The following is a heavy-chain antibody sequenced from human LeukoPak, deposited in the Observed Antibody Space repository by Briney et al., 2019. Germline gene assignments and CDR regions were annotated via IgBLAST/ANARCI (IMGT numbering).Heavy chain of an antibody. CDR3: ARDLAGGPYRTYDY. J-gene: IGHJ4*02. Sequence: ASVKVSCKASGYTFTSYDINWVRQATGQGLEWMGWMNPNSGNTGYAQKFQGRVTITRNTSISTAYMELSSLRSEDTAVYYCARDLAGGPYRTYDYWGEGTLVTVSS. D-gene: IGHD6-13*01. V-gene: IGHV1-8*03. CDR2: MNPNSGNT. CDR1: GYTFTSYD.